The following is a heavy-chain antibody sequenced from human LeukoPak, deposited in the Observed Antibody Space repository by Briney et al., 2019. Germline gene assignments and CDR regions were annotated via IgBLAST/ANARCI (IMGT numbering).Heavy chain of an antibody. D-gene: IGHD6-19*01. Sequence: ASVKVSCKASGYTFTSYDINWVRQATGQGLEWMGWMNPNSGNTGYAQKFQGRVTMTRNTSISTAYMELSSLRSEDTAVYYCAKDQNQWLTINYFDYWGQGTLVTVSS. V-gene: IGHV1-8*01. CDR3: AKDQNQWLTINYFDY. CDR1: GYTFTSYD. J-gene: IGHJ4*02. CDR2: MNPNSGNT.